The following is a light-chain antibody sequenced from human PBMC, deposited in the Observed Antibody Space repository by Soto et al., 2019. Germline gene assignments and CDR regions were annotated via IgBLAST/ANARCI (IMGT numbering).Light chain of an antibody. CDR3: QQRSNWPRT. V-gene: IGKV3-11*01. J-gene: IGKJ1*01. Sequence: EIVLTQSPATLSLSPGERATLSCRASQNINRYLAWYHQKTGQPPRLLIYDASTRATGIPARFSGSGSGTDFTLTISSLEPEDFAVYYCQQRSNWPRTFGQGTRWIS. CDR1: QNINRY. CDR2: DAS.